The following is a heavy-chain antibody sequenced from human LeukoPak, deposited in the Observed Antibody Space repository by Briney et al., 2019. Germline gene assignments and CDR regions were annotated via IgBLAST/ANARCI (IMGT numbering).Heavy chain of an antibody. J-gene: IGHJ5*02. CDR2: INPSGGST. CDR3: ARDLLIAPAGKAYRGFDP. V-gene: IGHV1-46*01. D-gene: IGHD6-13*01. Sequence: ASVKVSCKASGYTFTSYYMHWVRQAPGQGLEWMGIINPSGGSTSYAQKFQGRVTMARDMSTSTVYMELSSLRSEDTAVYYCARDLLIAPAGKAYRGFDPWGQGTLVTVSS. CDR1: GYTFTSYY.